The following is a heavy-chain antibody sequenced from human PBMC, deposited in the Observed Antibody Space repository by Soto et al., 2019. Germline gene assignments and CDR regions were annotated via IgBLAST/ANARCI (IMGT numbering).Heavy chain of an antibody. CDR3: ARDMDDSSDYGDY. V-gene: IGHV3-7*01. J-gene: IGHJ4*02. CDR1: GFTFSRYW. Sequence: EVHLVESGGALVQPGGSLGLSCVVSGFTFSRYWMSSVRQAPGKGLEWVANIKQDGSEKYYVDSVRGRFTISRDNTKNSLYLQMSSLRAEDTAVYYCARDMDDSSDYGDYWGQGTLVTVSS. CDR2: IKQDGSEK. D-gene: IGHD4-4*01.